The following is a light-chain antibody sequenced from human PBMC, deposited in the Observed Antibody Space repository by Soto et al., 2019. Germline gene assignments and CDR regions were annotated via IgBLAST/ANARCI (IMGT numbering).Light chain of an antibody. CDR2: KAS. CDR3: QQYVKAFRS. CDR1: QSISSW. Sequence: IQMTQSPSTLSASVGDRVTITCLASQSISSWLAWYQQKPGTAPKLLIYKASSLESGVPSRFSGSGSVTEFTLTISSLQPDDFATYYCQQYVKAFRSFGQGTKVDVK. V-gene: IGKV1-5*03. J-gene: IGKJ1*01.